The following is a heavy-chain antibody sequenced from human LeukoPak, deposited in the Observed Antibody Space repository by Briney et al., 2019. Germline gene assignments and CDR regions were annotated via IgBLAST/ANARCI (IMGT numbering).Heavy chain of an antibody. V-gene: IGHV1-8*01. CDR2: MNPNSGNT. D-gene: IGHD6-13*01. CDR1: GYTFTSYD. CDR3: ARRLTLRYSSPPKTYYMDV. Sequence: ASVKVSCEASGYTFTSYDINWVRQATGQGLEWMGWMNPNSGNTGYAQKFQGRVTMTRNTSISTAYMELSSLRSEDTAVYYCARRLTLRYSSPPKTYYMDVWGKGTTVTVSS. J-gene: IGHJ6*03.